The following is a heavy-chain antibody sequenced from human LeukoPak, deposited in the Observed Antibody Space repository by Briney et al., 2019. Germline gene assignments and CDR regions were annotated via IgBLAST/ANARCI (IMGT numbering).Heavy chain of an antibody. CDR1: GFTFSSHA. D-gene: IGHD3-22*01. Sequence: GGSLRLSCAASGFTFSSHAMSWVRQAPGKGLEWVSGISGSGGSTYYADSVKGRFTISRDNSKNTLYLQMNSLRAEDTAVYYCATAYYYDSRGYDPVDYWGQGTLVTVPS. CDR3: ATAYYYDSRGYDPVDY. V-gene: IGHV3-23*01. CDR2: ISGSGGST. J-gene: IGHJ4*02.